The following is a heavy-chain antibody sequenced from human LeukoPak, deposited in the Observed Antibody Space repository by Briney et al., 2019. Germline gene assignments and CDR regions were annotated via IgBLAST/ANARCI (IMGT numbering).Heavy chain of an antibody. CDR2: ISYDGSNK. Sequence: PGGSLRLSCAASGFTFGNAWMSWVRQAPGKGLEWVAVISYDGSNKYYADSVKGRFTISRDNSKNTLYLQMNSLRAEDTAVYYCAKQGGDRYYYGSGLDYWGQGTLVTVSS. CDR3: AKQGGDRYYYGSGLDY. CDR1: GFTFGNAW. D-gene: IGHD3-10*01. V-gene: IGHV3-30*18. J-gene: IGHJ4*02.